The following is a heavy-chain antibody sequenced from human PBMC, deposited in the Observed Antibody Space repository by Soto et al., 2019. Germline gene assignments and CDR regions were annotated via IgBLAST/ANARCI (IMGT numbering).Heavy chain of an antibody. CDR3: ARDVVPAAVYYYYYGMDV. CDR1: GYTFTSYA. CDR2: INAGNGNT. J-gene: IGHJ6*02. D-gene: IGHD2-2*01. Sequence: QVQLVQSGAEVKKPGASVKVSCKASGYTFTSYAMHWVRQAPRQRLEWMGWINAGNGNTKYSQKFQGRVTITRDTSASTAYMELSSLSSEDTAVYYCARDVVPAAVYYYYYGMDVWGQGTTVTVSS. V-gene: IGHV1-3*01.